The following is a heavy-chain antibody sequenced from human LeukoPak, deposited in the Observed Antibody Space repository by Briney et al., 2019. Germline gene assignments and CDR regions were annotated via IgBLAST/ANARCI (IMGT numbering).Heavy chain of an antibody. V-gene: IGHV4-59*08. CDR1: GGSISDFY. J-gene: IGHJ4*02. CDR2: IYYNGIT. D-gene: IGHD3-10*01. Sequence: SETLSLTCTVSGGSISDFYWSWFRQPPEKGLEWIGYIYYNGITKYNPSLNSRVTISLDTSKNQFSLKLSSVTAADTAIYFCARHMSPGTFPLDHWGQGALVTVSS. CDR3: ARHMSPGTFPLDH.